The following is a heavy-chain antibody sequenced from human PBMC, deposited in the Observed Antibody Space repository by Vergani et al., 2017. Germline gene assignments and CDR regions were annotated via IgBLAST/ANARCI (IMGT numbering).Heavy chain of an antibody. D-gene: IGHD3-22*01. CDR2: IYYSGST. CDR1: GGSISSGGYY. CDR3: ARGSAHYYDSSGPPDY. V-gene: IGHV4-31*11. J-gene: IGHJ4*02. Sequence: QVQLQQWGAGLLKPSETLSLTCAVSGGSISSGGYYWSWIRQHPGKGLEWIGYIYYSGSTYYNPSLKSRVTISVDTSKNQFSLKLSSVTAADTAVYYCARGSAHYYDSSGPPDYWGQGTLVTVSS.